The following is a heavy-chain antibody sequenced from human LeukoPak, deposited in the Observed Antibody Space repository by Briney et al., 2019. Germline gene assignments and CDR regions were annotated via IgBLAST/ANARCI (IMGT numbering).Heavy chain of an antibody. V-gene: IGHV4-39*07. CDR1: GDSISSNDYY. J-gene: IGHJ4*02. CDR2: ISSSGTT. Sequence: SETLSLTCTASGDSISSNDYYWGWIRQPPGKGLEWIGSISSSGTTNYNPSLKSRVTISLDTSKNQFSLMLSSVTAADTAVYFCARGERRDGYTFAYWGQGTLVTVSS. D-gene: IGHD5-24*01. CDR3: ARGERRDGYTFAY.